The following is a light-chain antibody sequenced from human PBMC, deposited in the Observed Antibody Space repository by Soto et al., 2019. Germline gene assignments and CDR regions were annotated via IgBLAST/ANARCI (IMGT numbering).Light chain of an antibody. CDR2: AAS. CDR3: QHFSTSPPT. V-gene: IGKV3-15*01. Sequence: EIGMTESPGTLSASPGERTKLSCMASQSVSSHLAWYQQKPGQAPRLLIYAASTMPTGIPARFSGSGSGTDFTLTISSLEPQDFAVYYCQHFSTSPPTFGQGTRVEIK. J-gene: IGKJ1*01. CDR1: QSVSSH.